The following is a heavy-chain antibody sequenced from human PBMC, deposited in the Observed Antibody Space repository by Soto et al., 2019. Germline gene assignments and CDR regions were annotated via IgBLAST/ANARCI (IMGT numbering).Heavy chain of an antibody. D-gene: IGHD3-10*01. Sequence: ETLSLTCTVSGGSISSYYWSWIRQPPGKGLEWIGYIYYSGSTNYNPSLKSRVTISVDTSKNQSSLKLSSVTAADTAVYYCARGKGWFGEVFDYWGQGTLVTVSS. CDR1: GGSISSYY. CDR3: ARGKGWFGEVFDY. CDR2: IYYSGST. V-gene: IGHV4-59*01. J-gene: IGHJ4*02.